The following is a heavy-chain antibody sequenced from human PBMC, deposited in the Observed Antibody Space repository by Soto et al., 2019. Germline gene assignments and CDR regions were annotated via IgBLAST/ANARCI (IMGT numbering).Heavy chain of an antibody. CDR3: ARDLYGSGSPRKYGLDV. D-gene: IGHD3-10*01. Sequence: QVQLVQSGAEVKKPGASVKVSCKASGYTFTSYYMHWVRQAPGQGLEWMGIINPSGGSTSSAQKFQGRVTMTRDTSTSTVYMELSTLRSEDTAVYYCARDLYGSGSPRKYGLDVWGQGTTGTVSS. CDR2: INPSGGST. CDR1: GYTFTSYY. V-gene: IGHV1-46*01. J-gene: IGHJ6*01.